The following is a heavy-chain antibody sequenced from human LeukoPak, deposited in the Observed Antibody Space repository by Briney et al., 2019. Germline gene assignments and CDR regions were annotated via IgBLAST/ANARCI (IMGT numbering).Heavy chain of an antibody. V-gene: IGHV3-30*14. Sequence: GGSLRLSCAASGFIFSSYAMHWVRQAPGKGLEWVTVISYDESNKYYADSVKGRFTISRDNSRNTLYLQMSSLRAEDTAVYYCVKRGLYSRDHFDYWGQGTLVTVSS. CDR3: VKRGLYSRDHFDY. CDR2: ISYDESNK. J-gene: IGHJ4*02. D-gene: IGHD6-13*01. CDR1: GFIFSSYA.